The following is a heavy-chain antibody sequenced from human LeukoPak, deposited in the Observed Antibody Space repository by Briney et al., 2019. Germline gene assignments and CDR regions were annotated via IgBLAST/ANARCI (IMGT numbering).Heavy chain of an antibody. D-gene: IGHD3-22*01. CDR1: GFTFSSYA. Sequence: PGGSLRLSCAASGFTFSSYAMSWVRQAPGKGLEWVSAISGSGGSTYYADSVKGRFTISRDNSKNTLYLQMNSLRAEDTAVYYCAKGSGYYLTYSYMDVWGKGTTVTVSS. J-gene: IGHJ6*03. CDR2: ISGSGGST. CDR3: AKGSGYYLTYSYMDV. V-gene: IGHV3-23*01.